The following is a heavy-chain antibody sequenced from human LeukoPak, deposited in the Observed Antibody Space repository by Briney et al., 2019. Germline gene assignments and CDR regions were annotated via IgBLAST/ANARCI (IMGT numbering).Heavy chain of an antibody. J-gene: IGHJ4*02. D-gene: IGHD6-6*01. V-gene: IGHV4-34*01. CDR1: GGSFSGYY. CDR3: ARGWKSSSSLVEFDY. CDR2: INHSGST. Sequence: PSETLSLPCAVYGGSFSGYYWSWIRQPPGKGLEWIGEINHSGSTNYNPSLKSRVTISVDTSKNQFSLKLSSVTAAETAVYYCARGWKSSSSLVEFDYWGQGILVTVSS.